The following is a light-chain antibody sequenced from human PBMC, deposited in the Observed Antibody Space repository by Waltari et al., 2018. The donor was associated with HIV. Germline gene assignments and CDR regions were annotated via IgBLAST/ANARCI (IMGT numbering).Light chain of an antibody. Sequence: VMTQSPRSLPVTLGQPASISCRSSQSLVFRDGNTFFHWFHQRPGQSPRRLIYQVSNRDSGVPDRFSGSGSGTDFTLKISRVESEDVGIYYCLQGTHWPPTFGQGTNLEIK. J-gene: IGKJ2*01. V-gene: IGKV2-30*01. CDR1: QSLVFRDGNTF. CDR2: QVS. CDR3: LQGTHWPPT.